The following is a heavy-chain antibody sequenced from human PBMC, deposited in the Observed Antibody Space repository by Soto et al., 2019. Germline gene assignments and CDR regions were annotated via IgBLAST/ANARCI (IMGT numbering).Heavy chain of an antibody. J-gene: IGHJ6*02. D-gene: IGHD3-3*01. CDR1: GFTFSSYG. Sequence: GGSLRLSCAASGFTFSSYGMHWVRQAPGKGLEWVAVIWYDGSNKYYADSVKGRFTISRDNSKNTLYLQMNSLRAEDTAVYYCARAKSGRSYYYYGMDVWGQGTTVTVSS. V-gene: IGHV3-33*01. CDR3: ARAKSGRSYYYYGMDV. CDR2: IWYDGSNK.